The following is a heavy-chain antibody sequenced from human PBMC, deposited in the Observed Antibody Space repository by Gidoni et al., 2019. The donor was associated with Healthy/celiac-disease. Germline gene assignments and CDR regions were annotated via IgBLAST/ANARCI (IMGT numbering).Heavy chain of an antibody. CDR1: GFTFSSYW. J-gene: IGHJ4*02. CDR3: AREGRDIVVVVAAFDY. Sequence: EVQLVESGGGLVQPGGSLRLSCAASGFTFSSYWMHWVRQAPGKGLVWVSRINSDGSSKSYADSVKGRFTIARDNAKNTLYLQMNSLRAEDTAVYYCAREGRDIVVVVAAFDYWGQGTLVTVSS. V-gene: IGHV3-74*01. D-gene: IGHD2-15*01. CDR2: INSDGSSK.